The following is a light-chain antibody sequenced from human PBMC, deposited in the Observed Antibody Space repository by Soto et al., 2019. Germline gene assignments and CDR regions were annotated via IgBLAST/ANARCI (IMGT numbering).Light chain of an antibody. V-gene: IGKV1-9*01. CDR1: QGISSY. J-gene: IGKJ5*01. Sequence: DLQLTQSPSFLSASVGDRVTITCRASQGISSYLAWYQQNPGKAPKLLLYAASTLRSGVPSRFSGSGSGTEFTLTISSLQPEDFATYYCQQLNSYPITFGQGTRLEIK. CDR3: QQLNSYPIT. CDR2: AAS.